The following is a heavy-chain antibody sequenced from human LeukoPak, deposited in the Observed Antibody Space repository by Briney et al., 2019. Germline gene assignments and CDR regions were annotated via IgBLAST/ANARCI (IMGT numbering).Heavy chain of an antibody. CDR1: GGSISSGSYY. V-gene: IGHV4-61*02. CDR3: ARGEVFGGNAGYFDY. D-gene: IGHD4-23*01. J-gene: IGHJ4*02. Sequence: PSETLSLTCTVSGGSISSGSYYWSWIRQPAGKRLEWIGRIYTSGSTNYNPSLESRVTISLDTSKNQFSLKLSSVTAADTAVYYCARGEVFGGNAGYFDYWGQGTLVTVSS. CDR2: IYTSGST.